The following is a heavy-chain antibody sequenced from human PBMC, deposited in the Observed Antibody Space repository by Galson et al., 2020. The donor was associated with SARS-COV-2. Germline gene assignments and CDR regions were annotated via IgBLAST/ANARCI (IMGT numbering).Heavy chain of an antibody. CDR1: GFTFSHYW. V-gene: IGHV3-7*01. J-gene: IGHJ4*02. CDR2: IKTDGSET. Sequence: QLGESLKISCAASGFTFSHYWMSWVRQAPGKGLEWVANIKTDGSETYYADSVKARFTISRDNAKDSLFLEMKSLRVDDTGTYYCATQAYGLFHYWGQGTLVIVSS. CDR3: ATQAYGLFHY. D-gene: IGHD3-16*01.